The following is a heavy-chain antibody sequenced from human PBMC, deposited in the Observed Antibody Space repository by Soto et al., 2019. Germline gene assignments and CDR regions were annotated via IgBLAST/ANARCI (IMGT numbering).Heavy chain of an antibody. Sequence: PSETLSLTCTVSGGSISSSSYYWGWIRQPPGKGLEWIGSIYYSGSTYYNPSLKSRVTISVDTSKNQFSLKLSSVTAADTAVYYCARDTAMVEQSGINWFDPWGQGTLVTVSS. J-gene: IGHJ5*02. V-gene: IGHV4-39*02. CDR2: IYYSGST. D-gene: IGHD5-18*01. CDR1: GGSISSSSYY. CDR3: ARDTAMVEQSGINWFDP.